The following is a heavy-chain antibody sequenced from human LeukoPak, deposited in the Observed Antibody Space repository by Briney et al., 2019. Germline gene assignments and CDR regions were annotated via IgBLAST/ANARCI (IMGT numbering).Heavy chain of an antibody. V-gene: IGHV3-74*01. D-gene: IGHD5-18*01. CDR3: ATARGNTYGYFEY. Sequence: PGGSLRLSCAASGLTLSGYWMHWVRQAPGKGLVWVSRINGDASSTSYADSAKGRFTISRDNAKSTLYLQMNSLRVDDTAVYYCATARGNTYGYFEYWGQGTLVTVSS. CDR1: GLTLSGYW. J-gene: IGHJ4*02. CDR2: INGDASST.